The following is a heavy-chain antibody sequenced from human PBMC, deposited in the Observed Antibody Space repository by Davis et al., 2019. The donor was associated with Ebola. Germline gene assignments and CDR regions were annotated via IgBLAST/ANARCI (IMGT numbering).Heavy chain of an antibody. J-gene: IGHJ6*02. CDR2: ISYDGSNK. CDR3: ARDDILTDVLYYYYYGMDV. CDR1: GFTFSSYA. V-gene: IGHV3-30-3*01. D-gene: IGHD3-9*01. Sequence: GESLKISCAASGFTFSSYAMHWVRQAPGQGLEWVAVISYDGSNKYYADSVKGRFTISRDNSKNTLYLQMTSLRAEDTAVYYCARDDILTDVLYYYYYGMDVWGQGTTVTVSS.